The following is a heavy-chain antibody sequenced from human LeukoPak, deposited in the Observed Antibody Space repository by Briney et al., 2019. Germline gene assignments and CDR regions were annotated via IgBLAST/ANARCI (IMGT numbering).Heavy chain of an antibody. J-gene: IGHJ5*02. CDR1: GGSISSGGYY. D-gene: IGHD6-13*01. Sequence: SETLSLTCTVSGGSISSGGYYWSWIRQHPGKGLEWIGYIYYSGSTYYNRSLKSRVTISVDKSKNQFSLKLSSVTAADRAVYYCARDPRGSSWYWFDPWGQGTLVTVSS. CDR3: ARDPRGSSWYWFDP. V-gene: IGHV4-31*03. CDR2: IYYSGST.